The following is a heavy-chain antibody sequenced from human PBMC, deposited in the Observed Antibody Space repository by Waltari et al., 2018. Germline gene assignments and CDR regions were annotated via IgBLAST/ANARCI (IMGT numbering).Heavy chain of an antibody. CDR3: ARDNFWSGPQYYYYYMDV. J-gene: IGHJ6*03. CDR1: GGSISSYY. D-gene: IGHD3-3*01. V-gene: IGHV4-4*07. Sequence: QVQLQESGPGLVKPSETLSLPCTVSGGSISSYYWSWIRTPAGKGLEWIGRIYTSGSTNYNPSLKSRVTMSVDTSKNQFSLKLSSVTAADTAVYYCARDNFWSGPQYYYYYMDVWGKGTTVTISS. CDR2: IYTSGST.